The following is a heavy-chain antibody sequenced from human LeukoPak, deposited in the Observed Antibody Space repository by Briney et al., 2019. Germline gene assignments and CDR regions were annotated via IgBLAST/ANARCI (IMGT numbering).Heavy chain of an antibody. D-gene: IGHD3-3*01. CDR2: IYPGDSDT. J-gene: IGHJ1*01. CDR1: GYSFTSYW. V-gene: IGHV5-51*01. CDR3: ARLRFIDFWSDPPQYFQH. Sequence: GESLKISCKGSGYSFTSYWIGWVRQMPGKGLEWMGIIYPGDSDTRYSPSFQGQVTISADKSISTAYLQWSSLKASDTAMYYCARLRFIDFWSDPPQYFQHWGQGTLVTVSS.